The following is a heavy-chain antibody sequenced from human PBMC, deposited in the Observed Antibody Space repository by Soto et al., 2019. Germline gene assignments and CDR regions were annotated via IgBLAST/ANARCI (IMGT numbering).Heavy chain of an antibody. CDR1: GGSVSSGGYS. CDR2: VYYSENT. Sequence: QVQLQESGPGLVKPSETLSLTCTVPGGSVSSGGYSWNWIRQPPGKGLEWIGYVYYSENTKYNPSLKSRVTISVDTSKDQISLKLTSVTAADTAVYYCARVGLGYTNSWGFDSWGQGTLVTVSS. V-gene: IGHV4-61*08. J-gene: IGHJ4*02. D-gene: IGHD3-16*02. CDR3: ARVGLGYTNSWGFDS.